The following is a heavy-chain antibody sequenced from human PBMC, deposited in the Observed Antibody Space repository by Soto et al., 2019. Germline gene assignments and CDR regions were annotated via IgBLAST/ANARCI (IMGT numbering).Heavy chain of an antibody. J-gene: IGHJ3*02. CDR3: ARGPVYYDSSGTWAFDI. D-gene: IGHD3-22*01. V-gene: IGHV3-33*08. CDR2: IWYDGSNK. Sequence: LRLSCAASGFTFSSYAMHWVRQAPGKGLEWVAVIWYDGSNKYYADSVKGRFTISRDNSKNTLYLQMNSLRAEDTAVYYCARGPVYYDSSGTWAFDIWGQGTMVTVSS. CDR1: GFTFSSYA.